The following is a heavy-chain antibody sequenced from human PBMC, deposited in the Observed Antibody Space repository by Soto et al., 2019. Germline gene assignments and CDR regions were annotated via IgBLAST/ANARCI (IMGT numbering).Heavy chain of an antibody. Sequence: QVQLVQSGAEVKKSGASVKVSCKASGYTFTGYYIHWVRQAPGQGPEWMGEISPNSGGTKYAQRFQGRVTMTRGTSITTVYMELSNLSPDDTAVYYCGKGRSGDVGVFYWGQGTLVTVYS. CDR2: ISPNSGGT. D-gene: IGHD1-26*01. CDR3: GKGRSGDVGVFY. J-gene: IGHJ4*02. CDR1: GYTFTGYY. V-gene: IGHV1-2*02.